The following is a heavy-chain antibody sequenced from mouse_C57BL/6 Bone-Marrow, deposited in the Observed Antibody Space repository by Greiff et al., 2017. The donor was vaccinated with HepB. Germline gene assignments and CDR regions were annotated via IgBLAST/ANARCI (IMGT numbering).Heavy chain of an antibody. CDR3: ARRGAYDGYSLGYFDV. CDR1: EYEFPSHD. D-gene: IGHD2-3*01. V-gene: IGHV5-2*01. J-gene: IGHJ1*03. Sequence: EVKVVESGGGLVQPGESLKLSCESNEYEFPSHDMSWVRKTPEKRLELVAAINSDGGSTYYPDTMERRFIISRDNTKKTLYLQMSSLRSEDTALYYCARRGAYDGYSLGYFDVWGTGTTVTVSS. CDR2: INSDGGST.